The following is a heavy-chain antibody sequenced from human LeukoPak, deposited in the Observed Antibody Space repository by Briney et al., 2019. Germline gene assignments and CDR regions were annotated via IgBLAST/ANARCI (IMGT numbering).Heavy chain of an antibody. Sequence: PGGSLRLSCAASGFTFSSYWMSWVRQAPGKGLEWVANIIQDGSEKYYVDSVKGRFTISRDNAMNSLYLQMNSLRTEDTAVYYCARDQGRATLDYWGQGTLVTVSS. CDR2: IIQDGSEK. CDR3: ARDQGRATLDY. CDR1: GFTFSSYW. V-gene: IGHV3-7*01. J-gene: IGHJ4*02.